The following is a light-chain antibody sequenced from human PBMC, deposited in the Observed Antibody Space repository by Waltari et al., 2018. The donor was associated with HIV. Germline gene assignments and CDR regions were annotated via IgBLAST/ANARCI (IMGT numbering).Light chain of an antibody. CDR2: TAS. Sequence: DIQMTQSPSSLSASIGDRVTITCRARQSIGINLNWYQQKPGKAPKLLIYTASTLQSGVPSRFSGGGSGTDFTLTISNLQPEDYATYYCQQSYTPSLTFGPGTTVDIK. J-gene: IGKJ3*01. CDR3: QQSYTPSLT. V-gene: IGKV1-39*01. CDR1: QSIGIN.